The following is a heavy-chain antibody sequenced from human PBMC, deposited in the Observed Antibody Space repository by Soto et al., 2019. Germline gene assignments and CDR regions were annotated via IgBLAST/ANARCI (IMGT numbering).Heavy chain of an antibody. V-gene: IGHV1-3*01. Sequence: ASVKVSCKASGYTFTSYAMHWVRQAPGQRLEWMGWINAGNGNTKYSQKFQGRVTITRDTSAGTAYMELSSLRSEDTAVYYCARDRFAGIAVAGTGWFDPWGQGTLVTVSS. CDR2: INAGNGNT. J-gene: IGHJ5*02. CDR3: ARDRFAGIAVAGTGWFDP. CDR1: GYTFTSYA. D-gene: IGHD6-19*01.